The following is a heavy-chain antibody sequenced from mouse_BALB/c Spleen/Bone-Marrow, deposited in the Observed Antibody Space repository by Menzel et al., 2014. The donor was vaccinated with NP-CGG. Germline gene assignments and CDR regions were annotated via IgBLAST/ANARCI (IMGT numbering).Heavy chain of an antibody. V-gene: IGHV2-9*02. D-gene: IGHD3-1*01. CDR2: IWAGGST. CDR1: GFSLTSYG. J-gene: IGHJ3*01. CDR3: ARDRGPPY. Sequence: VQLQESGPGLVAPSQSLSITCTVSGFSLTSYGLHWVRQPPGKGLEWLGEIWAGGSTNYNSALMSRLSISKDNSKSQVFLKMNSLQTDDTAMYYCARDRGPPYWGQGTLVTVSA.